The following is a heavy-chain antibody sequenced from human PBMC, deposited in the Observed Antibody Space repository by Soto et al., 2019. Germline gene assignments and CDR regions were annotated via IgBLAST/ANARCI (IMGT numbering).Heavy chain of an antibody. Sequence: QVQLVESGGGLVKPGGSLRLSCAASGFTFSGYYMSWVRQAPGKGLEWVSYISSSGSTIYYADSVKGRFTISRDNAKNSRSRQLDSLRAEDTAVYYCARGNGDHTHSRFIDYWGQGNLVTVSS. CDR2: ISSSGSTI. J-gene: IGHJ4*02. D-gene: IGHD4-17*01. V-gene: IGHV3-11*01. CDR1: GFTFSGYY. CDR3: ARGNGDHTHSRFIDY.